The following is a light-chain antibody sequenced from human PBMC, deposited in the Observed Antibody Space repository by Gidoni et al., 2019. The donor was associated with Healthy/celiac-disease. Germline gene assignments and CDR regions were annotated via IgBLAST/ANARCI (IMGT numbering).Light chain of an antibody. CDR1: NIGSTS. CDR2: DDR. CDR3: QVWDSSSDHVV. J-gene: IGLJ2*01. V-gene: IGLV3-21*02. Sequence: SSVLTQPPSVSVAPGQPARITCGGNNIGSTSLHWYQQKPGQAPVLVVYDDRDRPSGIPERVSGSNSGNTATLTISRVEAGDEADYYCQVWDSSSDHVVFGGGTKLTVL.